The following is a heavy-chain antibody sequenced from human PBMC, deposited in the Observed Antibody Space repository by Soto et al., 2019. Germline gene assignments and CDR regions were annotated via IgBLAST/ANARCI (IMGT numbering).Heavy chain of an antibody. CDR2: IYHSAST. CDR3: AAGGGLPRYY. Sequence: QLQLQESGSGLVKPSQTLSLTCAVSGGSISSGGYSWSWIRQPPGKGLEWIGYIYHSASTYYNPAHKRTVTISVDRSKNQFSLKLSSVTAADTAVYYCAAGGGLPRYYWGQGTLVTVSS. V-gene: IGHV4-30-2*01. D-gene: IGHD5-12*01. J-gene: IGHJ4*02. CDR1: GGSISSGGYS.